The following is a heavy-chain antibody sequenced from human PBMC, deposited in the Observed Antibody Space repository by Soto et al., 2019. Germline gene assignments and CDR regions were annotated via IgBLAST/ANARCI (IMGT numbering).Heavy chain of an antibody. CDR1: VFSRSTSGVG. D-gene: IGHD6-13*01. J-gene: IGHJ4*02. CDR2: LYWDDDT. CDR3: EHRRWGGSWWLDY. V-gene: IGHV2-5*02. Sequence: QITLKESGPSLAQPTQPLTLTCTFSVFSRSTSGVGVAWIRQSPGKALERLALLYWDDDTRYTPSLKSKLTINKDTSKNQVVLTTTNIDPVATATYGCEHRRWGGSWWLDYCRQGTLFAVAA.